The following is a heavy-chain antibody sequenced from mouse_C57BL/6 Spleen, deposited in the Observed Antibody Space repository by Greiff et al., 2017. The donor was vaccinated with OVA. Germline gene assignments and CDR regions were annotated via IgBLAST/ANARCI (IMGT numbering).Heavy chain of an antibody. D-gene: IGHD2-5*01. CDR3: ARRDYSNPFDY. CDR1: GYTLTSYW. J-gene: IGHJ2*01. Sequence: VQLQQPGAELVKPGASVKLSCKASGYTLTSYWMHWVKQRPGQGLEWIGMIHPNSGSTNYNEKFKSKGTLTVDKSSSTAYMQLSSLTSEDSAVYYCARRDYSNPFDYWGQGTTLTVSS. V-gene: IGHV1-64*01. CDR2: IHPNSGST.